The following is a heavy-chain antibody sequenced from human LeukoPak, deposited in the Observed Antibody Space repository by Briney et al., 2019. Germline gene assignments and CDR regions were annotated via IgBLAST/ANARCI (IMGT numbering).Heavy chain of an antibody. Sequence: ASVKVTCKASGYTFTSYGISWVRPAPGQGLEGMGWINPNSGGTNYALKFRGRVNMTRHTSISTASMELSRLISDDTAVYYCARPQDHGGNVENFNIWGQGTMLTVSS. CDR3: ARPQDHGGNVENFNI. D-gene: IGHD4-23*01. J-gene: IGHJ3*02. V-gene: IGHV1-2*02. CDR2: INPNSGGT. CDR1: GYTFTSYG.